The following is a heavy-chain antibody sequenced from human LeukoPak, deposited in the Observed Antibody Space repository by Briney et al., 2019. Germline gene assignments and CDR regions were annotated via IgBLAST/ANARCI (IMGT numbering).Heavy chain of an antibody. CDR2: INPNSGGT. CDR3: ARPTHNGSYPFDY. CDR1: GYTCTAYY. V-gene: IGHV1-2*06. Sequence: ASVTVSCQASGYTCTAYYMHWLRQAPGQLLECMERINPNSGGTNYAQKVQGRVTMTRDTSNSTAYMELSRLRSDDTAVYYCARPTHNGSYPFDYWGQGTLVTVSS. D-gene: IGHD1-26*01. J-gene: IGHJ4*02.